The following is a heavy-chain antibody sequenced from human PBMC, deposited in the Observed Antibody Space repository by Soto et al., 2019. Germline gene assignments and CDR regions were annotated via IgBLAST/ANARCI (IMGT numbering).Heavy chain of an antibody. V-gene: IGHV3-9*01. Sequence: EVQLVESGGGLVQPGRSLRLSCAASGFIFNEYAMHWVRQAPGKGLEWVSGISFNSGSIGYADSVQGRFIISRDNAKSALVLQMNSLRPDDTAFYFCAKDITYGLPLHYYSGMDVWGQGTTVTVSS. CDR1: GFIFNEYA. D-gene: IGHD3-10*01. CDR3: AKDITYGLPLHYYSGMDV. CDR2: ISFNSGSI. J-gene: IGHJ6*02.